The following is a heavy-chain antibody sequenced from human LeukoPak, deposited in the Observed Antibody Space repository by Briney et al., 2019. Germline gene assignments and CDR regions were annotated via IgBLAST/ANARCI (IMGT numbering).Heavy chain of an antibody. J-gene: IGHJ4*02. Sequence: PSETLSLTCTVSGYSISSGYYWGWIRQPPGKGLEWIGIIYHSGSTYYNPSLKSRVTISVDTSKNQFSLKLSSVTAADTAVYYCARGEKYYGSGSYSDYWGQGTLVTVSS. D-gene: IGHD3-10*01. CDR2: IYHSGST. CDR3: ARGEKYYGSGSYSDY. V-gene: IGHV4-38-2*02. CDR1: GYSISSGYY.